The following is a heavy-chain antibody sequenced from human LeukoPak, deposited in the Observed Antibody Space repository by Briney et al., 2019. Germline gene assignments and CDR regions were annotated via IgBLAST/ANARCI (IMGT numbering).Heavy chain of an antibody. V-gene: IGHV4-34*01. CDR1: GVSFSGYY. CDR3: ARGLRSSSSWHDAFDI. CDR2: ITHSGST. Sequence: SETLSLTCAVYGVSFSGYYWSWIRQPSGKGLEWIGEITHSGSTNFNPSLKSRVTISVDTSKNQFFLKLSSVTAADTAVYYCARGLRSSSSWHDAFDIWGQGTMVTVSS. J-gene: IGHJ3*02. D-gene: IGHD6-13*01.